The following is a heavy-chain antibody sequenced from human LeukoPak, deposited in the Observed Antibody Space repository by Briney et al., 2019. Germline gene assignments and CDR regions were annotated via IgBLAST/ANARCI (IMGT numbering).Heavy chain of an antibody. V-gene: IGHV3-15*01. J-gene: IGHJ3*02. D-gene: IGHD1-26*01. CDR3: TTEGSKWELLSAFDI. Sequence: PGGSLRLSCAASGFTFSNAWMSWVRQAPGKGLEWVGRIKSKTDGGTTDYAAPVKGRFTISRDDSKNTLYLQMNSLKTEDTAVYYCTTEGSKWELLSAFDIWGQGTMVTVSS. CDR1: GFTFSNAW. CDR2: IKSKTDGGTT.